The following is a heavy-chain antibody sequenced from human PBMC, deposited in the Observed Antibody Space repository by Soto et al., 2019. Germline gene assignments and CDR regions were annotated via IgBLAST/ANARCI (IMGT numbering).Heavy chain of an antibody. Sequence: EVQLVESGGGLVQPGGSLRLSCAASGFTFSDYALNWVRQAPGEGLEWISYISSSSSTIYFADSLKGRFTISRDSAKNSLCLQMNRLRDEDTAVYYCASTLQYCTSTSCYPWGRFDCWGQGTLVTVSS. D-gene: IGHD2-2*01. CDR3: ASTLQYCTSTSCYPWGRFDC. CDR1: GFTFSDYA. CDR2: ISSSSSTI. J-gene: IGHJ4*02. V-gene: IGHV3-48*02.